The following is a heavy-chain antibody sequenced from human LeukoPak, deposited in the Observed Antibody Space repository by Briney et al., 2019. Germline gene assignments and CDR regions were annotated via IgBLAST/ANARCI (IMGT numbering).Heavy chain of an antibody. CDR1: GGSFSGYY. J-gene: IGHJ4*02. CDR3: ARGGVRNYYDSGVDY. CDR2: INHSGST. Sequence: SETLSLTCAVYGGSFSGYYWSWIRQPPGEGLEWIGEINHSGSTNYNPSLKSRVTISVDTSKNQFSLKLSSVTAADTAVYYCARGGVRNYYDSGVDYWGQGTLVTVSS. D-gene: IGHD3-22*01. V-gene: IGHV4-34*01.